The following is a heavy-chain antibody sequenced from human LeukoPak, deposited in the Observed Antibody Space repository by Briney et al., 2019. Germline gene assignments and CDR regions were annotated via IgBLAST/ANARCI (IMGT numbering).Heavy chain of an antibody. Sequence: SETLSLTCTVSGVFISNGGYFWSWIRQYPGKGLEWIGYIYYTGSTFYNPSLESRVVISVDTSNNQFSLRPSSVTAADTATYYCARVPSYSNPIWFDPWGQGVLVTVSS. CDR1: GVFISNGGYF. J-gene: IGHJ5*02. V-gene: IGHV4-31*03. D-gene: IGHD4-11*01. CDR3: ARVPSYSNPIWFDP. CDR2: IYYTGST.